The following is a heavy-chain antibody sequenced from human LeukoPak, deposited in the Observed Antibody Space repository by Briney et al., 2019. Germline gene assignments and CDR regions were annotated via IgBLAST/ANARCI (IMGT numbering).Heavy chain of an antibody. J-gene: IGHJ6*02. D-gene: IGHD3-22*01. CDR2: ISYDGSNK. CDR1: GFTFSSYG. CDR3: AKAAGYYDSSGYYHHYYGMDV. V-gene: IGHV3-30*18. Sequence: GGSLRLSCAASGFTFSSYGMHWVRQAPGKGLEWVAVISYDGSNKYYADSVKGRFTISRDNSKNTLYLQMNSLRAEDTAVYYCAKAAGYYDSSGYYHHYYGMDVWGQGTTVTVSS.